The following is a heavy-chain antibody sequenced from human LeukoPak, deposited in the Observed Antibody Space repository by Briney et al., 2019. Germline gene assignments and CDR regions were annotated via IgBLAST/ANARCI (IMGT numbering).Heavy chain of an antibody. V-gene: IGHV3-23*01. CDR1: GINLSNYG. CDR3: AKRGVVIRVILVGFHKEAYYFDS. CDR2: ISGRGGST. D-gene: IGHD3-22*01. Sequence: GGSLRLSCSVSGINLSNYGMSWVRQAPGKGLEWVPGISGRGGSTNYADSVKGRFTISRDNPKNTLYLQMNSLRAEDTAVYFCAKRGVVIRVILVGFHKEAYYFDSWGQGALVTVSS. J-gene: IGHJ4*02.